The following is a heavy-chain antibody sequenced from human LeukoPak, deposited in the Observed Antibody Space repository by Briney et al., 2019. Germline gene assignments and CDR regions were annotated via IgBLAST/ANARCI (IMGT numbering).Heavy chain of an antibody. V-gene: IGHV1-8*02. CDR1: GGTFSSYA. D-gene: IGHD6-6*01. CDR2: MNPNSGNT. J-gene: IGHJ5*02. CDR3: ARDLYSSSNWFDP. Sequence: ASVKVSCKGSGGTFSSYAISWVRQAPGQGLEWMGWMNPNSGNTGYAQRFQGRVTMTRNTSISTAYMELSSLRSEDTAVYYCARDLYSSSNWFDPWGQGTLVTVSS.